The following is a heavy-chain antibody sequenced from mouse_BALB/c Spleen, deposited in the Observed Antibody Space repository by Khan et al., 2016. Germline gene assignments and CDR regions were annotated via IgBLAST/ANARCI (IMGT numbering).Heavy chain of an antibody. J-gene: IGHJ1*01. CDR3: ASNWEAWYFDV. CDR2: ISYDGSN. CDR1: GYSITSGYY. V-gene: IGHV3-6*02. D-gene: IGHD4-1*01. Sequence: EVQLQESGPGLVKPSQSLSLTCSATGYSITSGYYWNWIRQFPGNKLEWMGYISYDGSNNYNPSLKNRITITRDTSKNQSFLKLNSVTTEDTATXYCASNWEAWYFDVWGAGTTVTVSS.